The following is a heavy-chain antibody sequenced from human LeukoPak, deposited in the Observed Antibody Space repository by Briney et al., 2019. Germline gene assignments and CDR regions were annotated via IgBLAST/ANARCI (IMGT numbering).Heavy chain of an antibody. D-gene: IGHD2/OR15-2a*01. V-gene: IGHV3-30*03. CDR3: ACTPTIHGTPNSDDAFDI. CDR2: ISYDGSNK. Sequence: PGRSLRLSCAASGFTFSSYGMHWVRQAPGKGLEWVAVISYDGSNKYYADSVKGRFTISRDNSKNTLYLQMNSLRAEDTAVYYCACTPTIHGTPNSDDAFDIWGQGTMVTVSS. CDR1: GFTFSSYG. J-gene: IGHJ3*02.